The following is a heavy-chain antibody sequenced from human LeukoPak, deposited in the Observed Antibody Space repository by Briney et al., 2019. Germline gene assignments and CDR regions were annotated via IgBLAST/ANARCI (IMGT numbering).Heavy chain of an antibody. Sequence: SETLSLTCIVSGDSISSGSYYWTWIRQPAGKGLEWIGEIYHSGSTNYNPSLKSRVTISVDKSKNQFSLKLSSVTAADTAVYYCASGILVGATGYYYYYMDVWGKGTTVTVSS. CDR1: GDSISSGSYY. CDR3: ASGILVGATGYYYYYMDV. J-gene: IGHJ6*03. CDR2: IYHSGST. V-gene: IGHV4-61*10. D-gene: IGHD1-26*01.